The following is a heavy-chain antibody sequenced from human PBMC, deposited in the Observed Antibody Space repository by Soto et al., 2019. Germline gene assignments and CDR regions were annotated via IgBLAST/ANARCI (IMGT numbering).Heavy chain of an antibody. D-gene: IGHD6-13*01. V-gene: IGHV4-34*01. J-gene: IGHJ5*02. CDR1: GGSFSGYY. CDR2: INHSGST. CDR3: ARGRIAAAHYFFDP. Sequence: SETLSLTCAVYGGSFSGYYWSWIRQPPGKGLEWIGEINHSGSTNYNPSLKSRVTISVDTSKNQFSLKLSSVTAADTAVYYCARGRIAAAHYFFDPWGQGTLVTVSS.